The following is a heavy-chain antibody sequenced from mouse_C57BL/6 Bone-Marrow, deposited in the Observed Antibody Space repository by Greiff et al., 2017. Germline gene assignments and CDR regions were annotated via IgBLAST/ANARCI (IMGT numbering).Heavy chain of an antibody. V-gene: IGHV5-4*01. D-gene: IGHD2-4*01. CDR2: ISDGGSYT. J-gene: IGHJ4*01. Sequence: DVKLVESGGGLVKPGGSLKLSCAASGFTFSSYAMSWVRQTPEKRLEWVATISDGGSYTYYPDNVKGRFTISRDNAKNNLYLQMSHLKSEETAMYYCARDPNYDYDEGHDAMDYWGQGTSVTVSS. CDR1: GFTFSSYA. CDR3: ARDPNYDYDEGHDAMDY.